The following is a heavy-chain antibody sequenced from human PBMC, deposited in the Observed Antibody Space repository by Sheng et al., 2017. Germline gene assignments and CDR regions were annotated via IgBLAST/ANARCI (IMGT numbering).Heavy chain of an antibody. J-gene: IGHJ4*02. CDR2: IYYSGST. CDR3: ARDHAYCGSDCYLPRHFDY. D-gene: IGHD2-21*01. Sequence: QLQLQGSGPGLVKPSETLSLTCTVSGGSISSSSYYWGWIRQPPGKGLEWIGSIYYSGSTYYNSSLKSRVTISVDTSKNQFSLKLSSVTAADTAVYYCARDHAYCGSDCYLPRHFDYWGQGTLV. V-gene: IGHV4-39*07. CDR1: GGSISSSSYY.